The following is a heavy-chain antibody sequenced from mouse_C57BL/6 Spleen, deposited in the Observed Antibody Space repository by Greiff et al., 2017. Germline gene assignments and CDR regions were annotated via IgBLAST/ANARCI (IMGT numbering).Heavy chain of an antibody. CDR1: GYTFTSYW. J-gene: IGHJ2*01. Sequence: QVQLQQPGAELVMPGASVKLSCKASGYTFTSYWMHWVKQRPGQGLEWIGEIDPSDSYTNYNQKFKGKSTLTVDKSSSTAYMQLSSLTSEDYAVYYCARWGASYFDYWGQGTTLTVSS. V-gene: IGHV1-69*01. D-gene: IGHD6-1*01. CDR3: ARWGASYFDY. CDR2: IDPSDSYT.